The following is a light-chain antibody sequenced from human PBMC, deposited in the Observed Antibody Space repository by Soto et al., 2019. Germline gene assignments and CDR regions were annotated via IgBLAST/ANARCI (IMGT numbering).Light chain of an antibody. CDR1: QSLLHRNGYNY. CDR2: LGS. V-gene: IGKV2-28*01. CDR3: MQALQTPLT. J-gene: IGKJ4*01. Sequence: DIVMTQSPLSLPVTPGEPASISCRSSQSLLHRNGYNYLDSYLQKPGQSPQLLIYLGSNRASGVPDRFSGSGSGTDFTLKISRVEAEDVGVYYCMQALQTPLTFGGGTKVEIK.